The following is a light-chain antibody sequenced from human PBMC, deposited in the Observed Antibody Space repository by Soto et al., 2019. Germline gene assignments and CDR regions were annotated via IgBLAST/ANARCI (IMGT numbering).Light chain of an antibody. CDR3: QQYGAAPWT. J-gene: IGKJ1*01. V-gene: IGKV3-20*01. Sequence: EVVLTQSPATVSLSPGDTATLSCRASQSVSSRFLAWYQHKPGQAPRLLIYGASTRATDSPDRFSGSGSGTDFTLTIRNLEPEDFAVYFCQQYGAAPWTFGQGTKVEIK. CDR1: QSVSSRF. CDR2: GAS.